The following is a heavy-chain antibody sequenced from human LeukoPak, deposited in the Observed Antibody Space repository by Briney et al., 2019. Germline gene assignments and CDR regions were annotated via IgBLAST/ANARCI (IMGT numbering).Heavy chain of an antibody. V-gene: IGHV1-2*02. CDR1: GYTFTGYY. CDR2: INPNSGGT. Sequence: ASVKVSCKASGYTFTGYYMHWVRQAPGQGLEWMGWINPNSGGTNYAQKFQGRVTMTRDTSISTAYMELSRLRSDDAAVYYCATTRGYYYYMDVWGKGTTVTVSS. J-gene: IGHJ6*03. CDR3: ATTRGYYYYMDV. D-gene: IGHD2-15*01.